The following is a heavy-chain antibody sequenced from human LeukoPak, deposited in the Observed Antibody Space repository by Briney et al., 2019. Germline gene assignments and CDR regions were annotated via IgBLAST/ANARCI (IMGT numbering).Heavy chain of an antibody. V-gene: IGHV4-59*08. J-gene: IGHJ4*02. D-gene: IGHD3-10*01. Sequence: SETLSLTCTVSGGSISSYYWSWIRQPPGKGLEWIGDIYYSGSTNYNPSLKNRVTISVDTSKKQISLNLSSMTAVDTAVYYCGSTNYTPALKSRVTISVDISRKQVSLTLSSVTAVDTAVYYCARHTVGDGYNEKSGFDYWGQGTLVTVSS. CDR2: IYYSGST. CDR3: GSTNYTPALKSRVTISVDISRKQVSLTLSSVTAVDTAVYYCARHTVGDGYNEKSGFDY. CDR1: GGSISSYY.